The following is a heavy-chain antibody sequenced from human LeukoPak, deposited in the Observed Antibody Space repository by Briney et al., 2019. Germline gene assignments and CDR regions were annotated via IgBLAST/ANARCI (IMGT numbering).Heavy chain of an antibody. V-gene: IGHV1-69*04. CDR3: ARDETPSGPHFDY. CDR1: GGTFSSYA. Sequence: SVKVSCEASGGTFSSYAISWVRQAPGQGLEWMGRIIPILGIANYAQKFQGRVTITADKSTSTAYMELSSLRSEDTAVYYCARDETPSGPHFDYWGQGTLVTVSS. J-gene: IGHJ4*02. CDR2: IIPILGIA. D-gene: IGHD4-23*01.